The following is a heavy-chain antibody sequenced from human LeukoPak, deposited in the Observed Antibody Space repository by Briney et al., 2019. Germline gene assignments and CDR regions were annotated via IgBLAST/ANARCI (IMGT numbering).Heavy chain of an antibody. D-gene: IGHD6-13*01. CDR3: ARHSSSWYAYFDY. J-gene: IGHJ4*02. CDR2: VNQDGSEK. CDR1: GVTFSSYW. V-gene: IGHV3-7*01. Sequence: GGSLRLSCAAAGVTFSSYWMSLVRQAPGKGLEWLANVNQDGSEKYYVDSVKGRFTISRDNAKNSLYLQMNSLRAEDTAVYYCARHSSSWYAYFDYWGQGTLVTVSS.